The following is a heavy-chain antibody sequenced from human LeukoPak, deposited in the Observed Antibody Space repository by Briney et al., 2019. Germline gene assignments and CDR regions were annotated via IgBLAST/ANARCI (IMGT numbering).Heavy chain of an antibody. V-gene: IGHV4-34*01. CDR3: ARSWWEWLPRHFDY. Sequence: SETLSLTCAVYGGSFSGYYWSWIRQPPGKGLEWIGEINHSGSTNYNPSLKSRVTISVDTSKNQFSLKLSSVTAADTAVYYCARSWWEWLPRHFDYWGQGALVTVPS. D-gene: IGHD6-19*01. CDR1: GGSFSGYY. CDR2: INHSGST. J-gene: IGHJ4*02.